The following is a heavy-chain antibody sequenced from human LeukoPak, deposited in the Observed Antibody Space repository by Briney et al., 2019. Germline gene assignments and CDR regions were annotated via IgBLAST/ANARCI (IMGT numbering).Heavy chain of an antibody. J-gene: IGHJ4*02. CDR3: ARDNSGIAASGLDY. CDR1: DGSISSSSYY. Sequence: SVTLSLTCTVSDGSISSSSYYWDWIRQPPGKGLEWIGSIYYSGSTYYNSSLKSRVTMSVDTSKNQFSLKLSSVTAADSAVYYCARDNSGIAASGLDYWGQGTLVTVSS. D-gene: IGHD6-13*01. V-gene: IGHV4-39*07. CDR2: IYYSGST.